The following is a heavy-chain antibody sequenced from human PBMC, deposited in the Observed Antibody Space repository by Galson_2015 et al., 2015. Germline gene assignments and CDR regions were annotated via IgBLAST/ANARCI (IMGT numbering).Heavy chain of an antibody. J-gene: IGHJ3*02. CDR3: ARADCGGDCYSVGSAFDI. CDR2: ISSNGGST. CDR1: GFTFSSYA. V-gene: IGHV3-64*01. Sequence: SLRLSCAASGFTFSSYAMHWVRQAPGKGLEYVSAISSNGGSTYYANSVKGRFTISRDNSKNTLYLQMGSLRAEDMAVYYCARADCGGDCYSVGSAFDIWGQGTMVTVSS. D-gene: IGHD2-21*02.